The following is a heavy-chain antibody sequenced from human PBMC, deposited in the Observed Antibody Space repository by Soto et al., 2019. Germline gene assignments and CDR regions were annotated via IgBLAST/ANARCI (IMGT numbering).Heavy chain of an antibody. D-gene: IGHD3-22*01. CDR3: ARDTVVTNFDY. Sequence: PSETLSHTCAVYGGSFSGYYWSWIRQPPGKGLEWIGEINHSGSTNYNPSLKSRVTISVDTSKNQFSLKLSSVTAADTAVYYCARDTVVTNFDYWGQGTLVTVSS. V-gene: IGHV4-34*01. J-gene: IGHJ4*02. CDR2: INHSGST. CDR1: GGSFSGYY.